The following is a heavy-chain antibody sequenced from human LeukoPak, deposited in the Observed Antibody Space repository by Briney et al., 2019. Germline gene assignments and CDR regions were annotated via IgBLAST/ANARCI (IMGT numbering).Heavy chain of an antibody. D-gene: IGHD6-19*01. CDR2: IKSKTDGGTT. CDR3: TTPYSSGWFYYYYYGMDV. Sequence: GGSLRLYCAASGFTFSNAWMRWVRQAPGKGLEWVGRIKSKTDGGTTDYAAPVKGRFTISRDDSKNTLYLQMNSLKTEDTAVYYCTTPYSSGWFYYYYYGMDVWGQGTTVTVSS. V-gene: IGHV3-15*01. J-gene: IGHJ6*02. CDR1: GFTFSNAW.